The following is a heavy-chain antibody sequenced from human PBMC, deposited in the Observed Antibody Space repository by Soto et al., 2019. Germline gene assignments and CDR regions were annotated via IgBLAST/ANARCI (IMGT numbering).Heavy chain of an antibody. CDR3: ARKPLDNRRYWRFDY. CDR2: ISAYNGNT. Sequence: GASVKVSCKASGYTFTSYGISWVRQAPGQGLEWMGWISAYNGNTNYAQKLQGRVTMTTDTSTSTAYMELRSLRSDDTAVYYCARKPLDNRRYWRFDYWGQGTLVTAPQ. D-gene: IGHD3-9*01. CDR1: GYTFTSYG. V-gene: IGHV1-18*01. J-gene: IGHJ4*02.